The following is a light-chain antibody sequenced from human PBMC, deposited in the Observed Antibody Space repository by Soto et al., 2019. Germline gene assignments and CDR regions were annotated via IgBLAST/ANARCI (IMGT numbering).Light chain of an antibody. CDR3: HQYSGVPRT. J-gene: IGKJ2*01. CDR1: QSIGTF. Sequence: DIQMTQSPSSLSATVGDRVTITCRASQSIGTFLNWYQQRPVEAPKLLLYVASNLHSAVTSRFSGSGSGTDFTRTMSSLQPEEFATYFGHQYSGVPRTIGQGTKLEIK. CDR2: VAS. V-gene: IGKV1-39*01.